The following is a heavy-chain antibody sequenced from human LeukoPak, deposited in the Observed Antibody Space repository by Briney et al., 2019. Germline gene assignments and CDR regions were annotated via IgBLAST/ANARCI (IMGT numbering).Heavy chain of an antibody. CDR3: ARGEYYYGSGSPPNWFDP. V-gene: IGHV4-30-4*01. D-gene: IGHD3-10*01. J-gene: IGHJ5*02. CDR1: GGSISSGDYY. Sequence: SETLSLTCTVSGGSISSGDYYWSWICQPPGKGLEWIGYIYYTGSTDYNPSLKSRVTISADTFKNQFYLKVNSVTAADTAVYYCARGEYYYGSGSPPNWFDPWGQGTLVTVSS. CDR2: IYYTGST.